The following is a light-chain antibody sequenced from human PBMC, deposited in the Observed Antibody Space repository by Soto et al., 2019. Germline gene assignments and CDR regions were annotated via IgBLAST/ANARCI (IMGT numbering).Light chain of an antibody. CDR1: SSNIGAGYE. CDR3: RSYDSSLSALYV. Sequence: QSVLTQPPSVSGAPGQRVTISCTGSSSNIGAGYEVHWYQQLPGTAPKLLIYGNNNRPSGVPDRFSGSKSGTSASLAITGLQAEDEADYYCRSYDSSLSALYVFGTGTKVTVL. CDR2: GNN. J-gene: IGLJ1*01. V-gene: IGLV1-40*01.